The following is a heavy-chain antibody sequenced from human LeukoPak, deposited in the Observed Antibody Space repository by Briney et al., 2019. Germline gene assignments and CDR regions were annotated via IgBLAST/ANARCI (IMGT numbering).Heavy chain of an antibody. D-gene: IGHD3-10*01. CDR3: ARGRGLTLSYHYFDY. CDR1: GFTFSSYA. V-gene: IGHV3-23*01. Sequence: GGSLRLSCVASGFTFSSYAMSWARQAPGKGLEWVSLISGSGGSTYDADSVKGRFTISRDNSKNSLYLQLNSLRDEDTAVYYCARGRGLTLSYHYFDYWGQGTLVTVSS. J-gene: IGHJ4*02. CDR2: ISGSGGST.